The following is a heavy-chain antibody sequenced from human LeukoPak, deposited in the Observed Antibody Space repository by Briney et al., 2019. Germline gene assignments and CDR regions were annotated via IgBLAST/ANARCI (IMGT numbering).Heavy chain of an antibody. D-gene: IGHD1-26*01. CDR1: GYTFTSYG. J-gene: IGHJ5*02. CDR2: ISAYNGNT. Sequence: ASVKVSCKASGYTFTSYGISWVRQAPGQGLEWVGWISAYNGNTNYAQKLQGRVTMTTDTSTSTAYMELRSLRSDDTAVYYCARVDSGANGNWFDPWGQGTLVTVSS. CDR3: ARVDSGANGNWFDP. V-gene: IGHV1-18*01.